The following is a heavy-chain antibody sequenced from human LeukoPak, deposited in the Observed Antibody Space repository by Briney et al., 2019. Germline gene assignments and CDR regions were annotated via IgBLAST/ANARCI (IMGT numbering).Heavy chain of an antibody. Sequence: GGTLRLSCAASGFTFSSYGMGWVRQAPEKGLEWVSGISGSGGSTYYADSVKGRFTISRDNFKDTLYLQMNSLRAEDTAVYYCVKDSDELIAAVYNWFDPWGQGTQVTVSS. CDR2: ISGSGGST. V-gene: IGHV3-23*01. CDR3: VKDSDELIAAVYNWFDP. D-gene: IGHD6-13*01. CDR1: GFTFSSYG. J-gene: IGHJ5*02.